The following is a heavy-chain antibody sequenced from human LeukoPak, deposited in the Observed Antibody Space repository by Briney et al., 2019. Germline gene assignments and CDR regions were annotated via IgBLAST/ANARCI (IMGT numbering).Heavy chain of an antibody. CDR2: INWNGGRT. CDR3: AREVVDCSGGSCYSGAFDI. V-gene: IGHV3-20*04. D-gene: IGHD2-15*01. Sequence: GGSLRLSCAASGFTFDDYGMSWVRQAPGKVLEWVSGINWNGGRTGYADSVKGRFTISRDNAKNSLYLQMNSLRAEDTALYYCAREVVDCSGGSCYSGAFDIWGQGTMVTVSS. CDR1: GFTFDDYG. J-gene: IGHJ3*02.